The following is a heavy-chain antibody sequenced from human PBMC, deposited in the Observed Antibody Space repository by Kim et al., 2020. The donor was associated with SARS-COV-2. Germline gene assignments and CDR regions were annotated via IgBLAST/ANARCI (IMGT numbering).Heavy chain of an antibody. CDR3: ARDKGYYYFDY. CDR2: T. V-gene: IGHV1-46*01. D-gene: IGHD1-1*01. Sequence: TSFPQKFQGRITMARDTSTSTVYMELSSLRSEATAVYYCARDKGYYYFDYWGPGTLVTVSS. J-gene: IGHJ4*02.